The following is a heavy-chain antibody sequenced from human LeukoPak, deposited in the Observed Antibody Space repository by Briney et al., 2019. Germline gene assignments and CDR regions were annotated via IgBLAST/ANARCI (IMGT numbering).Heavy chain of an antibody. CDR2: IIPILGIA. CDR3: ARSSIAAAGPFDY. J-gene: IGHJ4*02. V-gene: IGHV1-69*04. D-gene: IGHD6-13*01. Sequence: SVKVSCKASGGTFSSYAISWVRQAPGQGLEWMGRIIPILGIANYAQKFQGRVAITADKSTSTAYMELSSLRSEDTAVYYCARSSIAAAGPFDYWGQGTLVTVSS. CDR1: GGTFSSYA.